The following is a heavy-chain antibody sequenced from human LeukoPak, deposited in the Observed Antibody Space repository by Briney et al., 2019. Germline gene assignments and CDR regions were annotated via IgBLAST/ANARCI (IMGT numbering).Heavy chain of an antibody. CDR3: ARGSSIAASWDFAYYYYYYMDV. J-gene: IGHJ6*03. CDR1: GGSFGGYY. Sequence: PSETLSLTCAVYGGSFGGYYWSWIRQPPGRGLEWIGEINHSGSTNYNPSLKSRVTISVDTSKNQFSLKLSSVTAADTAVYYCARGSSIAASWDFAYYYYYYMDVWGKGTTVTVSS. CDR2: INHSGST. V-gene: IGHV4-34*01. D-gene: IGHD6-13*01.